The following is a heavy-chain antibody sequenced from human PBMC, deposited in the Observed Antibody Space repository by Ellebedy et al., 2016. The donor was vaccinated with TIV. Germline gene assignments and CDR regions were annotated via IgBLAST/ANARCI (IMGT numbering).Heavy chain of an antibody. CDR3: ARRGSYGDYAVQINSWFDS. CDR1: GFSFRSYW. V-gene: IGHV3-7*01. CDR2: IRGDSEK. J-gene: IGHJ5*01. Sequence: PGGSLRLSCEAFGFSFRSYWMSWVRQAPGKGLEWVANIRGDSEKYYVDSVKGRFTISRDNGKNSLYLQMHSLRPEDTAVYHCARRGSYGDYAVQINSWFDSWGQGTLVTVSS. D-gene: IGHD4-17*01.